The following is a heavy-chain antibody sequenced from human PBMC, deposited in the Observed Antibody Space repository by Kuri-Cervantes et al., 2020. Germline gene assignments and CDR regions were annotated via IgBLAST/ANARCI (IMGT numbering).Heavy chain of an antibody. CDR2: IYYSGST. CDR3: ASQWGYYNYFDC. V-gene: IGHV4-39*07. CDR1: GGSISSSSYY. J-gene: IGHJ4*02. D-gene: IGHD3-9*01. Sequence: SETLSLTCTVSGGSISSSSYYWGWIRQPPGKGREWIGSIYYSGSTYYNPSLKSRVTISVDTSKNQFSLKLSSVTAADTAVYYCASQWGYYNYFDCWGQGTLVTVSS.